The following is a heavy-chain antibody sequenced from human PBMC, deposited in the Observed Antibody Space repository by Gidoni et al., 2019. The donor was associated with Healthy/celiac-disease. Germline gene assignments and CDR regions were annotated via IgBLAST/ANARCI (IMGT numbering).Heavy chain of an antibody. J-gene: IGHJ5*02. CDR2: ISGRGGST. CDR1: GFTFSSYA. V-gene: IGHV3-23*01. Sequence: EVQLLESGGGLVQPGGSLRLSCAASGFTFSSYAMSWVRQAPGKGLEWVSAISGRGGSTYYADSVKGRFTISRDNSKNTLYLQMNSLRAEDTAVYYCAKMNYDSSGYTVQGADWFDPWGQGTLVTVSS. CDR3: AKMNYDSSGYTVQGADWFDP. D-gene: IGHD3-22*01.